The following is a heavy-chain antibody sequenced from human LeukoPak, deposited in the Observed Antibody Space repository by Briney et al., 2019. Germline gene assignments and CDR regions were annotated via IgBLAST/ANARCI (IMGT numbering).Heavy chain of an antibody. CDR1: GGSISSGSYY. CDR2: IYYSGST. CDR3: ARVYYSNSYDYWYFDL. D-gene: IGHD6-13*01. J-gene: IGHJ2*01. V-gene: IGHV4-61*01. Sequence: SETLSLTCTVSGGSISSGSYYWSWIRQPPGKGLEWIGYIYYSGSTNYNPSLKSRVTISVDTSKNQFSLKLSSVTAADTAVYYCARVYYSNSYDYWYFDLWGRGTLVTVSS.